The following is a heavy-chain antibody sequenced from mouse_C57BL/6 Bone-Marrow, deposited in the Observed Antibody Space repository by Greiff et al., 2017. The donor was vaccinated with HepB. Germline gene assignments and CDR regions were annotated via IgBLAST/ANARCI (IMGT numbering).Heavy chain of an antibody. CDR3: ARFSFFYYGSSYRYCDV. CDR1: GYTFTSYW. J-gene: IGHJ1*03. V-gene: IGHV1-64*01. D-gene: IGHD1-1*01. CDR2: IHPNSGST. Sequence: QVQLQQPGAELVKPGASVKLSCKASGYTFTSYWMHWVKQRPGQGLEWIGMIHPNSGSTKYNEKFKSKATLTVDKSSSTAYIQLSSLTSEDSAVSYCARFSFFYYGSSYRYCDVWGTGTTVTVSS.